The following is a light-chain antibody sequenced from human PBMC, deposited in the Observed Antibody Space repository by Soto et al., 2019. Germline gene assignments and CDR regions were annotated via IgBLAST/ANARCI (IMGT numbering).Light chain of an antibody. J-gene: IGKJ1*01. V-gene: IGKV1-6*01. CDR3: LQDFKYPRT. Sequence: AIQMTQSPSSLSVSVGDKVTITCLASQDIRTELGWYQQKPGKAPRLLIYGAFSLQSGVPSRFSGSGSGTEFTPTISSLQPDDFATYYCLQDFKYPRTFGQGTKV. CDR2: GAF. CDR1: QDIRTE.